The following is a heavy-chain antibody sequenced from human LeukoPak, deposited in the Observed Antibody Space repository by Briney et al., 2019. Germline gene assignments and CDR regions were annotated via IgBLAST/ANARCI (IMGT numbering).Heavy chain of an antibody. CDR1: GGSISSSSYY. CDR3: ARRKNSVGATDY. J-gene: IGHJ4*02. V-gene: IGHV4-39*01. CDR2: IYYSGST. D-gene: IGHD1-26*01. Sequence: SETLSLTCTVSGGSISSSSYYWGWIRQPPGKGLEWIGSIYYSGSTYYNPSLKSRVTISVDTSKNQFSLKLSSVTAADTAVYYCARRKNSVGATDYWGQGTLVTVSS.